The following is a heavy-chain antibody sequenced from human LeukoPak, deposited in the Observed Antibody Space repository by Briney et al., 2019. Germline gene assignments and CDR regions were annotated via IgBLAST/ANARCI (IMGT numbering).Heavy chain of an antibody. J-gene: IGHJ4*02. CDR3: ARGYSSPRLDY. V-gene: IGHV3-48*04. CDR2: ISSSGSTI. Sequence: PWGSLRLSCAASGFTFSTYSMNWVRQAPGKGLEWVSYISSSGSTIYYADSVKGRFTISRDNAKNSLYLQMNSLRAEDTALYYCARGYSSPRLDYWGQGTLVTVSS. CDR1: GFTFSTYS. D-gene: IGHD6-13*01.